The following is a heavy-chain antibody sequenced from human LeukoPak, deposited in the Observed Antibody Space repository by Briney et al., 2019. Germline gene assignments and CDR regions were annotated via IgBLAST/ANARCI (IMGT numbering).Heavy chain of an antibody. CDR1: GYTFTGYY. CDR2: INPNSGGT. Sequence: GASVKVSCKASGYTFTGYYMHWVRQAPGQGLEWMGWINPNSGGTNYAQKFQGRVTMTRDTSISTAYMELSRLRSDDTAVYYCARDSESGLLHAFDIWGQGTMVTVSS. D-gene: IGHD2-15*01. V-gene: IGHV1-2*02. CDR3: ARDSESGLLHAFDI. J-gene: IGHJ3*02.